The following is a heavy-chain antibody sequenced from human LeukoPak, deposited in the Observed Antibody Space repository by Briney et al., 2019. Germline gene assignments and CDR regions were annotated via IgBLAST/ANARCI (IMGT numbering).Heavy chain of an antibody. CDR2: ISGSGGST. Sequence: GGSLRLSCAASGFTFGSYGMSWVRQAPGKGLEWVSAISGSGGSTYYADSVKGRFTISRDNAKNSLYLQMNSLRAEDTAVYYCARGSQHYYGSGSYYGPWGQGTLVTVSS. J-gene: IGHJ5*02. D-gene: IGHD3-10*01. V-gene: IGHV3-23*01. CDR3: ARGSQHYYGSGSYYGP. CDR1: GFTFGSYG.